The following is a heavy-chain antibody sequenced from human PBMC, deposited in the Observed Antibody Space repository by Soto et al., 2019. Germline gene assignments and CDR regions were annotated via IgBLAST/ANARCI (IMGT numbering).Heavy chain of an antibody. J-gene: IGHJ4*02. CDR1: GGSVSSGSYY. Sequence: SETLSLTCTVSGGSVSSGSYYWSWIRQPPGKALEWIGYVYYSGSTNYNPSLKSRVTISVDTSKNQFSLKLTSVTAADTAVYYCARDKITGLFDYWGQGTLVTVSS. V-gene: IGHV4-61*01. CDR3: ARDKITGLFDY. D-gene: IGHD2-8*02. CDR2: VYYSGST.